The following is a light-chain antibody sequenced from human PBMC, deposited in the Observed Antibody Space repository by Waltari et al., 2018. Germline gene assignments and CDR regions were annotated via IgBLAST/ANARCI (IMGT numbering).Light chain of an antibody. V-gene: IGKV3-20*01. Sequence: EIVLTQSPGSLSLSPGERATLPCRASQSFSRALAWYQQKPGQAPRLLIYAASTRATGVPDRFSGSGSGTDFSLTISRLDPEDFAVYYCQHYVNLPVTFGQGTNVEI. CDR3: QHYVNLPVT. J-gene: IGKJ1*01. CDR2: AAS. CDR1: QSFSRA.